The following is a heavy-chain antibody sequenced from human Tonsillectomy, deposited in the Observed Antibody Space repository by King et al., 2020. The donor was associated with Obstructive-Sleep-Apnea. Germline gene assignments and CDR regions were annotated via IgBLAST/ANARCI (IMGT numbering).Heavy chain of an antibody. V-gene: IGHV3-30*03. CDR3: VSDESGYDILTGVYGMDV. CDR1: GFTFSSYG. D-gene: IGHD3-9*01. J-gene: IGHJ6*02. Sequence: VQLVESGGGVVQPGRSLRLSCAASGFTFSSYGMHWVRQAPGKGLEWVAVISYDGSNKYYADSVKGRFTISRDNSKNMLYLQMNSLRAEDTAMYYCVSDESGYDILTGVYGMDVWGQGTTVTVSS. CDR2: ISYDGSNK.